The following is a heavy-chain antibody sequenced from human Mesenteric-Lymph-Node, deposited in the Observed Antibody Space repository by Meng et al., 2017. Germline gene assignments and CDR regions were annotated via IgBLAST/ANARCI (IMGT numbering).Heavy chain of an antibody. V-gene: IGHV3-33*08. CDR2: TWYDGSNK. CDR3: ARGTWIQLWALDY. D-gene: IGHD5-18*01. CDR1: GFTFSSYA. J-gene: IGHJ4*02. Sequence: GESLKISCAASGFTFSSYAMHWVRQAPGKGLEWVALTWYDGSNKEYADAVKGRFTISRDNSKNTLYLQMDSLTAEDTAVYYCARGTWIQLWALDYWGQGALVTFSS.